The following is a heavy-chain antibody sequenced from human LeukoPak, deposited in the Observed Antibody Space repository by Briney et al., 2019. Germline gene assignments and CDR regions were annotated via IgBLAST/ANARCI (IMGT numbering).Heavy chain of an antibody. CDR3: AGDTELRYFDWLSDRFDY. J-gene: IGHJ4*02. D-gene: IGHD3-9*01. CDR1: GFTFSSYS. CDR2: ISSSSSYI. Sequence: PGGSLRLSCAASGFTFSSYSMNWVRQAPGKGLEWVSSISSSSSYIHYADSVKGRFTISRDNAKNSLYLQMNSLRAEDTAVYYCAGDTELRYFDWLSDRFDYWGQGTLVTVSS. V-gene: IGHV3-21*01.